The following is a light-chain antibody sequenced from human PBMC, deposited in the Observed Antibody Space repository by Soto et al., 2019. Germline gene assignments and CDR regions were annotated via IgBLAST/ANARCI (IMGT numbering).Light chain of an antibody. Sequence: QSALTQPASVSGSPGQSITISCTGTSSDVGGYNYVSWYQQHPGKAPKLMIYDVSNRPSGVANRFSGSESGNTASLTISGLQAEDEADYYCSSYTSSSNHVIFGAGTKLTVL. CDR2: DVS. CDR1: SSDVGGYNY. J-gene: IGLJ2*01. V-gene: IGLV2-14*03. CDR3: SSYTSSSNHVI.